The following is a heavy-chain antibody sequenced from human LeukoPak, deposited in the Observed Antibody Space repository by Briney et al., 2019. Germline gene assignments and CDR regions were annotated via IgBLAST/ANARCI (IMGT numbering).Heavy chain of an antibody. CDR3: ARGLFP. J-gene: IGHJ5*02. CDR1: GFTFSSYA. Sequence: PGGSLRLSCAASGFTFSSYAMHWVRQAPGKGLEWVAVISYDGCNKYYADSVKGRFTISRDNSKNTLYLQMNSLRAEDTAVYYCARGLFPWGQGTLVTVSS. V-gene: IGHV3-30*04. CDR2: ISYDGCNK.